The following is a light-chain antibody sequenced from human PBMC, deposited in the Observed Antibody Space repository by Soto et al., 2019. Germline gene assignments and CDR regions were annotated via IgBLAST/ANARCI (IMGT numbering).Light chain of an antibody. Sequence: QSALTQPPSASGSPGQSVTISCTGTSSDVGGYNYVSWYQQYPGRAPKLMIYEVTKRPSGVPDRFSGYKSGNTASLTVSGLKAEDEADYYCSSYAASNNFYFVFGGGTKLTVL. J-gene: IGLJ3*02. CDR2: EVT. CDR3: SSYAASNNFYFV. CDR1: SSDVGGYNY. V-gene: IGLV2-8*01.